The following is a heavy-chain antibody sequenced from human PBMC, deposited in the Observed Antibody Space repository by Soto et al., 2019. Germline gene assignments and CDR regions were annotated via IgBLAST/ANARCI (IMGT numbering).Heavy chain of an antibody. D-gene: IGHD6-25*01. CDR2: IYYSGST. V-gene: IGHV4-30-4*01. CDR1: GGSISSGDYC. Sequence: SETLSLTCTVSGGSISSGDYCWSWIRQPPGKGLEWIGYIYYSGSTYYNPSLKSRVTISVDTSKNQFSLKLSSVTAADTAVYYCASTGDSSEHYWGQGTLVTVSS. J-gene: IGHJ4*02. CDR3: ASTGDSSEHY.